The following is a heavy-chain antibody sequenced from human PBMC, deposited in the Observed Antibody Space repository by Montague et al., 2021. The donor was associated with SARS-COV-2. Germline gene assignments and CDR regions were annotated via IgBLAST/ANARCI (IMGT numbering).Heavy chain of an antibody. Sequence: SETLSLTCTVSGDSISHYYWGWIRQPPGRGLEWIAHFSNNGDTRYSPSLKSRVTISTDTSKSQCSLMMASVTAADTAVYFCARGPPDYGFDSWGQGTLVTVSS. CDR3: ARGPPDYGFDS. V-gene: IGHV4-59*01. CDR1: GDSISHYY. CDR2: FSNNGDT. J-gene: IGHJ4*02. D-gene: IGHD3-16*01.